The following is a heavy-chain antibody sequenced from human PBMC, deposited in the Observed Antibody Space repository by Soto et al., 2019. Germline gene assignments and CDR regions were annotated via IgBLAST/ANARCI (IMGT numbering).Heavy chain of an antibody. J-gene: IGHJ6*02. D-gene: IGHD2-2*01. CDR2: ISYDGSNK. Sequence: GGSLRLPCAASGFTFSSYAMHWVRQAPSKGLEWVAVISYDGSNKYYADSVKGRFTISRDNSKNTLYLQMNSLRAEDTAVYYCARESKLGYCSSTSPCPPADYYYGMDVWGQGTTVTVSS. CDR3: ARESKLGYCSSTSPCPPADYYYGMDV. CDR1: GFTFSSYA. V-gene: IGHV3-30-3*01.